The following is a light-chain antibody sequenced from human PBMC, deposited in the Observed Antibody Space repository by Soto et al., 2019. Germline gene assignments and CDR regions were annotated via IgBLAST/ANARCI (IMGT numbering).Light chain of an antibody. V-gene: IGKV3-20*01. CDR1: QSISGTY. CDR2: GAS. Sequence: EIVLTQSPGTLSLSPGERATLSCRASQSISGTYLAWYQQKPGRAPRILIYGASNRATGIPDRFSGSGSGTDFTLTISRLEPEDFAVYYCQHYGSSPPWTFGQGTKVEIK. CDR3: QHYGSSPPWT. J-gene: IGKJ1*01.